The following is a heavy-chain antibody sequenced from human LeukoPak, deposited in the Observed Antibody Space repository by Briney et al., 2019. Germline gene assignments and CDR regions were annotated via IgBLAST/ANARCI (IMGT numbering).Heavy chain of an antibody. CDR2: IYYSGST. J-gene: IGHJ6*02. D-gene: IGHD3-3*01. Sequence: SETLSLTCTVSGGSVSSYYWSWIRQPPGKGLEWIGYIYYSGSTNYNPSLKSRVTISVDTSKNQFSLKLSSVTAADTAVYYCASGWEYYDFWSGLRSDPRKIRYGMDVWGQGTTVTVSS. CDR1: GGSVSSYY. CDR3: ASGWEYYDFWSGLRSDPRKIRYGMDV. V-gene: IGHV4-59*02.